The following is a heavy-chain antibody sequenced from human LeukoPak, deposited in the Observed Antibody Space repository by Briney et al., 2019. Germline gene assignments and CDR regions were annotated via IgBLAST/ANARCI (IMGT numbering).Heavy chain of an antibody. J-gene: IGHJ4*02. CDR1: GFTFSSYW. V-gene: IGHV3-7*01. CDR3: ARDSLYGSGSSMYYFDY. Sequence: GGSLRLSCAASGFTFSSYWMSWVRQAPGKGLEWVANIKQDGSEKYYVDSVKGRFTISRDNAKNSLYLQMNSLRAEDTAVYYCARDSLYGSGSSMYYFDYWGQGTLVTVSS. D-gene: IGHD3-10*01. CDR2: IKQDGSEK.